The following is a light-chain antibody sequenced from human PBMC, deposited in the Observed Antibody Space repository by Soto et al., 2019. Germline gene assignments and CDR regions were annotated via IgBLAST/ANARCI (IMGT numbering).Light chain of an antibody. CDR1: SSDVGAYEH. J-gene: IGLJ1*01. CDR2: DVN. CDR3: SSYSTTNILV. V-gene: IGLV2-14*03. Sequence: QSALTQPASVSGSPGQSVTISCTGASSDVGAYEHVSWYQQHPGRAPKLILYDVNNRPSGVSKHFSGSKSGNTASLVISGLQANDEADYYCSSYSTTNILVFGSGTKLTVL.